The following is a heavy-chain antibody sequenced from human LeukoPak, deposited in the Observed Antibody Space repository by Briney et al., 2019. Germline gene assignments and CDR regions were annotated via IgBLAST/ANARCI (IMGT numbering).Heavy chain of an antibody. CDR1: SGSISSPPYY. Sequence: SQTLSLTCTVSSGSISSPPYYWSWIRQPAGTEVEWIGRIYSSGIFYYNPSLKSRVTLSIDTSKNSFSLRLSSVTATDTAVYYCARGPGSATKEAFDIWGQGTMVTVSS. J-gene: IGHJ3*02. CDR3: ARGPGSATKEAFDI. V-gene: IGHV4-61*02. CDR2: IYSSGIF. D-gene: IGHD2-8*01.